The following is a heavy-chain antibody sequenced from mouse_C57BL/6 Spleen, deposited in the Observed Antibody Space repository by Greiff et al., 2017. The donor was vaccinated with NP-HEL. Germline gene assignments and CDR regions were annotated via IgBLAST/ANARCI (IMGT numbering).Heavy chain of an antibody. J-gene: IGHJ2*01. CDR1: GYTFTDYY. CDR2: INPYNGGT. D-gene: IGHD1-1*01. CDR3: ARGATVVATYYFDY. V-gene: IGHV1-19*01. Sequence: EVQLQQSGPVLVKPGASVKMSCKASGYTFTDYYLNWVKQSHGKSLEWIGVINPYNGGTSYNQKFKGKATLTVDKTSSTAYMELNSLTSEDSADYYCARGATVVATYYFDYWGQGTTLTVSS.